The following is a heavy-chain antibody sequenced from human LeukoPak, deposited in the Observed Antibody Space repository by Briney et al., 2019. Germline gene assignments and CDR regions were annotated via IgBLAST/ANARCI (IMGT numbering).Heavy chain of an antibody. V-gene: IGHV3-30*03. D-gene: IGHD2-21*01. CDR2: IQNDASTR. J-gene: IGHJ4*02. CDR3: ARELSQIVWGGLDF. CDR1: GFTFSNYA. Sequence: TGGSLRLSCAASGFTFSNYAMSWVRQAPGKGLEWVAVIQNDASTRNYVDSVKGRFTISRDNSENTVFLQMDSLRVEDAAVYYCARELSQIVWGGLDFGGQGTLVSVSS.